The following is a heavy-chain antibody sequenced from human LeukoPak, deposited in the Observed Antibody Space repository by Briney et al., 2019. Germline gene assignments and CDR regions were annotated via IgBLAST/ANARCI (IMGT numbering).Heavy chain of an antibody. V-gene: IGHV3-48*03. Sequence: GGSLRLSCAASGFTFSSYEMNWVRQAPGQGLEWVSYISSSGSTIYYADSVKVRFTISRDNAKNSLYLQMNSLRAEDTAVYYCARVGGSYGFLSQKPRYFQHWGQGTLVTVSS. CDR3: ARVGGSYGFLSQKPRYFQH. CDR2: ISSSGSTI. D-gene: IGHD1-26*01. CDR1: GFTFSSYE. J-gene: IGHJ1*01.